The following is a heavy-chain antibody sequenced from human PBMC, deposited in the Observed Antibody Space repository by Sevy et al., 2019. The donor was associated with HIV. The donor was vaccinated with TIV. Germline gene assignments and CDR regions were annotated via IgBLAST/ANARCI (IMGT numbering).Heavy chain of an antibody. D-gene: IGHD3-22*01. V-gene: IGHV3-23*01. CDR1: GFTFSTYG. CDR2: IGGSGGSGDKT. Sequence: GGSLRLSCAASGFTFSTYGMHWVRQAPGKGLEWVSGIGGSGGSGDKTNYADSVKGRFTISRADSKNSLYLQLNSLRAEDTAIYYCARKYDSSGYFDYWGQGTLVTVSS. CDR3: ARKYDSSGYFDY. J-gene: IGHJ4*02.